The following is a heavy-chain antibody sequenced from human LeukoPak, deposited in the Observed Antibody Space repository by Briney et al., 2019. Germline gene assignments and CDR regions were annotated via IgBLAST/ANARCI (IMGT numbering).Heavy chain of an antibody. CDR3: ARDPGGYSSGGELDV. CDR1: GFTFSSYT. CDR2: ISSSSSYI. J-gene: IGHJ6*04. Sequence: PGGSLRLSCAASGFTFSSYTMNWVRRAPGKGLEWVSSISSSSSYISYADSVKGRFTISRDNAKNSLYLQMNSLRAEDMAVYYCARDPGGYSSGGELDVWGKGTTVTVSS. V-gene: IGHV3-21*01. D-gene: IGHD6-19*01.